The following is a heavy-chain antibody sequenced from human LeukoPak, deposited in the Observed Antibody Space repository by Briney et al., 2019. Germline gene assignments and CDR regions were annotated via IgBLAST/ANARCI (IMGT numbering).Heavy chain of an antibody. J-gene: IGHJ4*02. CDR1: GFSFSSYW. CDR2: IRQDGSDK. CDR3: ARWAQHSNSWSLDY. Sequence: GGSLILSCAASGFSFSSYWMSWVRQAPGKGLEWVANIRQDGSDKYYVGSVKGRFTMSRDNAKNSLNLQMSSLRAEDTAVYYCARWAQHSNSWSLDYWGQGTLVTVSS. V-gene: IGHV3-7*03. D-gene: IGHD6-13*01.